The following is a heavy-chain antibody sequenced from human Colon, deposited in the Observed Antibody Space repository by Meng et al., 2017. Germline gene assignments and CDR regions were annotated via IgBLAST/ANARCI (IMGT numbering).Heavy chain of an antibody. D-gene: IGHD3-3*01. CDR2: ISASDGST. Sequence: GESLKISCIASGFTFSNYPMNWVRRAPGKGLEWVSSISASDGSTFYADPVKGRFTISRDNSQSTLYLQMDSLRVEDSAVYYCAKSFWSRGVATAESDYWGQGTLVTVSS. J-gene: IGHJ4*02. CDR1: GFTFSNYP. V-gene: IGHV3-23*01. CDR3: AKSFWSRGVATAESDY.